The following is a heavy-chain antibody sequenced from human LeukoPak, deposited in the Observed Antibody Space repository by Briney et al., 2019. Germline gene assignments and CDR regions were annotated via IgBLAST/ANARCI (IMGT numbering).Heavy chain of an antibody. V-gene: IGHV4-34*01. D-gene: IGHD5-24*01. CDR3: TANPHRDGPLNC. CDR2: INHSGSI. CDR1: GGSFSGYY. J-gene: IGHJ4*02. Sequence: PSETLSLTCAVYGGSFSGYYWSWIRQPPGKGLEWIGEINHSGSINYNPSLKSRVTMSVDTSKNQLSLKLRSVTAADTAVYYCTANPHRDGPLNCWGQGTLVTVSS.